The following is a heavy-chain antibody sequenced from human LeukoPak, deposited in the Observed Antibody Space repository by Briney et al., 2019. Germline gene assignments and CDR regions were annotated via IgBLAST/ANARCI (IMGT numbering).Heavy chain of an antibody. CDR2: MYYSGSS. CDR3: ARQFCSGGSCYSGRFDP. D-gene: IGHD2-15*01. CDR1: GDSASTGDYY. V-gene: IGHV4-30-4*08. Sequence: PSETLSLTCTVSGDSASTGDYYWSWIRQPPGKGLECIGYMYYSGSSYYNPSFKSRVTISVDRSKNQFSLILNSMTAADTAVYYCARQFCSGGSCYSGRFDPWGQGTLVTVSS. J-gene: IGHJ5*02.